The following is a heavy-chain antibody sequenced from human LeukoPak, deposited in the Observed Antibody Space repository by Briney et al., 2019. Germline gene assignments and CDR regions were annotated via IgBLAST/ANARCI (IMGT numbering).Heavy chain of an antibody. Sequence: GGSLRLSCAASGFTFSSYAMSWVRQAPGKGLEWVSAISGSGGSTYYADSVKGRFTISRDNSKNTLYLQMNSLRAENTAVYYCAKVNNYYDSSGVSGAFDIWGQGTMVTVSS. J-gene: IGHJ3*02. V-gene: IGHV3-23*01. D-gene: IGHD3-22*01. CDR1: GFTFSSYA. CDR2: ISGSGGST. CDR3: AKVNNYYDSSGVSGAFDI.